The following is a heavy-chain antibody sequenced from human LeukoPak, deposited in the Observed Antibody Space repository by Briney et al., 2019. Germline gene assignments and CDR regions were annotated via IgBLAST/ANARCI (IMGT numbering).Heavy chain of an antibody. J-gene: IGHJ4*02. CDR1: GFSFDDYA. V-gene: IGHV3-20*04. D-gene: IGHD2-2*01. CDR3: ARHYLGYCSSTSCYALDY. Sequence: GGSLRLSCAASGFSFDDYAMSWVRQAPGKGLEWVSGVNWNGDRTGYADSVKGRFTISRDNAKNSLYLQMNSLRAEDTALYYCARHYLGYCSSTSCYALDYWGQGTLVTVSS. CDR2: VNWNGDRT.